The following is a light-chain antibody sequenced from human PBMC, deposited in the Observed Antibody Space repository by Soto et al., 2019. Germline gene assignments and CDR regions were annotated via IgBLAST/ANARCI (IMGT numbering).Light chain of an antibody. Sequence: SYELTQPPSVSVSPGQTASIPCSGDKLGDNYACWYQQKPGQSPVLVIYQDNKRPSGIPERFSGSNSGNTATLTISGTQAMDEADYYCQAWDSSTGVFGTGTKLTVL. V-gene: IGLV3-1*01. CDR3: QAWDSSTGV. J-gene: IGLJ1*01. CDR2: QDN. CDR1: KLGDNY.